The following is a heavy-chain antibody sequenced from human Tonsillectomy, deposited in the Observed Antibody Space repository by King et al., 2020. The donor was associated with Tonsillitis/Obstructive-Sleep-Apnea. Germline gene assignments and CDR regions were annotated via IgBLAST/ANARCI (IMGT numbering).Heavy chain of an antibody. V-gene: IGHV4-59*08. Sequence: QLQESGPGLVKPSETLSLTCTVSGGSISTYYWSWIRQPPGKGLEWIGYMYYSGSTNYNPSLKSRVTLSLDTSKNQFSLKLTSVTAADTAVYYCARGYCSGGIYYSDYYYYMDVWGKGTTVTVSS. D-gene: IGHD2-15*01. CDR2: MYYSGST. CDR3: ARGYCSGGIYYSDYYYYMDV. J-gene: IGHJ6*03. CDR1: GGSISTYY.